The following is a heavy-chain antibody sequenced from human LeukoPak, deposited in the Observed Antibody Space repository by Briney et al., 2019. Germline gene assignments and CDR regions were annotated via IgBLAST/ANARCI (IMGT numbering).Heavy chain of an antibody. CDR2: ISSSNI. CDR1: GFTFSSYT. V-gene: IGHV3-21*01. J-gene: IGHJ3*02. CDR3: ARDLTGWGAFDI. Sequence: GRSLRLSCAASGFTFSSYTMNCVRQAPGKGLEGVSSISSSNIYYADSVKGRFTISRDNAKNSLYLQMNSMRAEDTAVYYCARDLTGWGAFDIWGQGTMVTVSS. D-gene: IGHD3-9*01.